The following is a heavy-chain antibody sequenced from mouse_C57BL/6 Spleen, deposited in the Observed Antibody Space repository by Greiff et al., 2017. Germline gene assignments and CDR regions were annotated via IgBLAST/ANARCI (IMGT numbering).Heavy chain of an antibody. CDR3: ARSNLPYYFDY. D-gene: IGHD6-1*01. V-gene: IGHV1-69*01. CDR1: GYTFTSYW. Sequence: QVQLQQPGAELVMPGASVKLSCKASGYTFTSYWMHWVKQRPGQGLEWIGEIDPSDSYTNYNQKFKGKSTLTLDKSSSTAYMQLSSLTSEDSAVYYCARSNLPYYFDYWGQGTTLTVSS. CDR2: IDPSDSYT. J-gene: IGHJ2*01.